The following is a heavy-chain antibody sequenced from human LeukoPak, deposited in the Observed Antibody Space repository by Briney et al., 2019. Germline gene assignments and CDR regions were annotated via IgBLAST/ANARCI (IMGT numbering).Heavy chain of an antibody. CDR2: ISFDGRKK. J-gene: IGHJ3*02. CDR3: ARGAEKILSFGEYPSDAFDI. V-gene: IGHV3-30*04. D-gene: IGHD3-10*01. Sequence: GGPLRLSCSASGFIFSPYAMHWVRQAPGKGLEWVTEISFDGRKKTYVDSVKGRFTISRDSPKNTVYLQMDSLRAEDTAVYYCARGAEKILSFGEYPSDAFDIWGQGTMVSVTS. CDR1: GFIFSPYA.